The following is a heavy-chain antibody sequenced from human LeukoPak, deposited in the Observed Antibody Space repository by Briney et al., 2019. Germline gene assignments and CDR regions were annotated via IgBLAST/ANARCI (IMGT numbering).Heavy chain of an antibody. J-gene: IGHJ4*02. CDR2: ISGSSSYI. CDR3: ARDLLGWELHYFDY. V-gene: IGHV3-21*01. Sequence: GALRLSCAASGFTFSTYNMNWVRQAPGKGLEWVSSISGSSSYIYYADSVKGRFSISRDNAKNSLYLQMNSLRAEDTAVYYCARDLLGWELHYFDYWGQGTLVTVSS. D-gene: IGHD1-26*01. CDR1: GFTFSTYN.